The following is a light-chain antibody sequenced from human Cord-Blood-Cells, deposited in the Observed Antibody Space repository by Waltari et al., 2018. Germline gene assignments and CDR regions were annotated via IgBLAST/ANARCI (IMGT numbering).Light chain of an antibody. Sequence: QSVLTQPPSASGTPGQRVTIPCSGSSSNIGSNYVYWYQQLPGTAPKLLIYRNNQPPSGVPDRFSGSKSGTSASLAISGLRSEDEADYYCAAWDDSLSGRVFGGGTKLTVL. CDR3: AAWDDSLSGRV. J-gene: IGLJ2*01. V-gene: IGLV1-47*01. CDR1: SSNIGSNY. CDR2: RNN.